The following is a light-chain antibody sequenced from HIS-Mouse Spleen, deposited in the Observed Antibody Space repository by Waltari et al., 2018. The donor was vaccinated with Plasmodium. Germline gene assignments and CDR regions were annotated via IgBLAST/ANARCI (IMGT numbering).Light chain of an antibody. CDR2: GES. Sequence: EIVMTQSPATLSVSPGERATLSCRASQSVSSNLAWYQQKPGTSHRLLIYGESTRSTGIPARFSGSGSGTEFTLTISSLQSEDFSVYYCQQYNNWSFTFGPGTKVDIK. CDR1: QSVSSN. J-gene: IGKJ3*01. CDR3: QQYNNWSFT. V-gene: IGKV3-15*01.